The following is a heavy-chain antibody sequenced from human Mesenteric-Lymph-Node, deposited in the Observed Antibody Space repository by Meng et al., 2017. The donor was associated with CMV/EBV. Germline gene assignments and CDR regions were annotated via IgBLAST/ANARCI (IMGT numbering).Heavy chain of an antibody. Sequence: GESLKISCAASGFTFSSYGMHWVRQAPGKGLEWVAVIWYNGSNKYYADSVKGRFTISRDNSKNTLYLQMNSLRAEDTAVYYCARKCDNTWSSFDYWGQGALVTVSS. V-gene: IGHV3-33*01. D-gene: IGHD1-1*01. CDR2: IWYNGSNK. CDR1: GFTFSSYG. J-gene: IGHJ4*02. CDR3: ARKCDNTWSSFDY.